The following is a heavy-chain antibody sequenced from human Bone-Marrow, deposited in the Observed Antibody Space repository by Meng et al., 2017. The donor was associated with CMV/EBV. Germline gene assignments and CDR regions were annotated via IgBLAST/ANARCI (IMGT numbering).Heavy chain of an antibody. CDR1: GFTFSSYS. V-gene: IGHV3-21*01. CDR3: ATSLWTPSYDA. J-gene: IGHJ5*02. CDR2: ISSSSSYI. Sequence: GESLKISCAASGFTFSSYSMNWVRQAPGKGLEWVSSISSSSSYIYYADSVKGRFTISRDNAKNTLYLQMSGLRTEDTAVYYCATSLWTPSYDAWGQGTMVTVSS. D-gene: IGHD1-1*01.